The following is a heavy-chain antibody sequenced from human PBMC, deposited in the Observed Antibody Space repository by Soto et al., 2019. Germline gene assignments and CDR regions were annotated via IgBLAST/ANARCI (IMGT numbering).Heavy chain of an antibody. CDR1: GGSFSGYY. CDR3: ARTRIVGALGFYYYYYGMDV. Sequence: PSETLSLTCAVYGGSFSGYYWSLIRQPPGKGLEWIWEINHSGSTNYNPSLKSRVTISVDTSKNQFSLKLSSVTAADTAVYYCARTRIVGALGFYYYYYGMDVWGQGTTVTVS. J-gene: IGHJ6*02. D-gene: IGHD1-26*01. V-gene: IGHV4-34*01. CDR2: INHSGST.